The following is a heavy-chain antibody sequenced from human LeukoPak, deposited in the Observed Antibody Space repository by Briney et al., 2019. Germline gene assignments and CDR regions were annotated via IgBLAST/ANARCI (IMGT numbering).Heavy chain of an antibody. D-gene: IGHD4-23*01. J-gene: IGHJ3*02. CDR3: ARDRGGWQPDAFDI. CDR2: IYSGGST. Sequence: PGGSLRLSCAASGFTFSSYWLSWVRQAPGKGLEWVSVIYSGGSTYYADSVKGRFTISRDNSKNTLYLQMNSLRAEDTAVYYCARDRGGWQPDAFDIWGQGTMVTVSS. V-gene: IGHV3-66*01. CDR1: GFTFSSYW.